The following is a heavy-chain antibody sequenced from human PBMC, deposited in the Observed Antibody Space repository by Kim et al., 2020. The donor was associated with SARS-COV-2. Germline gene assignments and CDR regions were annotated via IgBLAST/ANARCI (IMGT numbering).Heavy chain of an antibody. D-gene: IGHD6-19*01. CDR3: ARHKRYSSGWYGAFYYYYMDV. CDR1: GGSLSSSSYY. CDR2: AYYSGNT. Sequence: SETLSLTCTVSGGSLSSSSYYWGWIRQPPGKGLEWIGTAYYSGNTYYNPSLKSLVTISVDTSKNQFSLKLGSVTAADTAVYYCARHKRYSSGWYGAFYYYYMDVWGKGTTVTVSS. J-gene: IGHJ6*03. V-gene: IGHV4-39*01.